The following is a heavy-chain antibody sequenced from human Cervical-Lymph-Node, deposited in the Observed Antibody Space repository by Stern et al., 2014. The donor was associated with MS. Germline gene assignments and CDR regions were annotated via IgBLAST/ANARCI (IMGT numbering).Heavy chain of an antibody. D-gene: IGHD5-12*01. J-gene: IGHJ2*01. CDR1: GGSISSYY. Sequence: QVQLQESGPGLVKPSETLSLTCTVSGGSISSYYWSWIRQPPGKGLEWIGYIYYSGSTNYNPSLKSRVTISVDTSQNQFSLKLRPVTAGDTAVYYCARGYVDIVATTTSGDWYFDLWGRGTLVTVSS. V-gene: IGHV4-59*01. CDR2: IYYSGST. CDR3: ARGYVDIVATTTSGDWYFDL.